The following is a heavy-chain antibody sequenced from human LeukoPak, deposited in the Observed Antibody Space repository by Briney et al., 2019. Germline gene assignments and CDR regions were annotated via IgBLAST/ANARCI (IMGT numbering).Heavy chain of an antibody. CDR3: ARDSSEFRSLIPH. V-gene: IGHV1-69*13. CDR2: ITPMFGTA. Sequence: ASVKVSCKASGGTFSSYAISWVRQATGQGLEWMGGITPMFGTAKYAQKFQGRVTITADESTSTAYMELSSLRSEDTAVYYCARDSSEFRSLIPHWGQGTLVTVSS. CDR1: GGTFSSYA. J-gene: IGHJ1*01. D-gene: IGHD2-21*01.